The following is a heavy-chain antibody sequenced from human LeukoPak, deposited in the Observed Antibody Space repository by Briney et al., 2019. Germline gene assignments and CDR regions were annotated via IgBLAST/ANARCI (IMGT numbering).Heavy chain of an antibody. CDR1: GGSISSGSYY. Sequence: PSQTLSLTCTVSGGSISSGSYYWSWIRQPAGKGLEWIGRIYTSGSTNYNPSLKSRVTISVDTSKNQFSLKLSSVTAADTAVYYCARDVPGYSSSWYSGTVRWFDPWGQGTLVTVSS. J-gene: IGHJ5*02. D-gene: IGHD6-13*01. V-gene: IGHV4-61*02. CDR2: IYTSGST. CDR3: ARDVPGYSSSWYSGTVRWFDP.